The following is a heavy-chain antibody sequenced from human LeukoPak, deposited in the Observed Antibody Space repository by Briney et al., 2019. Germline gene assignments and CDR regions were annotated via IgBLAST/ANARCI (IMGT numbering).Heavy chain of an antibody. CDR1: GGTFSSYA. CDR3: ARVLRWLLTDY. CDR2: INPNSGGT. V-gene: IGHV1-2*02. J-gene: IGHJ4*02. D-gene: IGHD3-22*01. Sequence: GSSVKVSCKASGGTFSSYAISWVRQAPGQGLEWMGWINPNSGGTNYAQKFQGRVTMTRDTSISTAYMELSRLRSDDTAVYYCARVLRWLLTDYWGQGTLVTVSS.